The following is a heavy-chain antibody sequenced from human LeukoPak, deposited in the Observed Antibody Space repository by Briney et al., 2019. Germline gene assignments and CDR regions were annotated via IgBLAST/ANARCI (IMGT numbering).Heavy chain of an antibody. Sequence: GGSLRLSCAASGFTFNDYYMSWIRQAPGKGLEWLSYINIGGTNTHCADSVKGRFTISRDNAKKSLYLEMNNLRAEDTAVYYCATDGAGFDTWGQGVLVTVSS. CDR2: INIGGTNT. J-gene: IGHJ5*02. CDR1: GFTFNDYY. CDR3: ATDGAGFDT. V-gene: IGHV3-11*01.